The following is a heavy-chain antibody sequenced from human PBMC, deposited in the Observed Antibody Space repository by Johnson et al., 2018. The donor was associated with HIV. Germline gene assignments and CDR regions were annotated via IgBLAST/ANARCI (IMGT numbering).Heavy chain of an antibody. CDR3: AATYYYDSSGSRYPFDI. CDR2: INWNGGST. J-gene: IGHJ3*02. CDR1: GFTFSSYG. Sequence: VQLVESGGGVVQPGGSLRLSCAASGFTFSSYGMHWVRQAPGKGLEWVSAINWNGGSTTYADSVKGRFTVSRDNANNSLYLQMNSLRAEDKAVYYCAATYYYDSSGSRYPFDIWGQGTMVTVSS. D-gene: IGHD3-22*01. V-gene: IGHV3-20*04.